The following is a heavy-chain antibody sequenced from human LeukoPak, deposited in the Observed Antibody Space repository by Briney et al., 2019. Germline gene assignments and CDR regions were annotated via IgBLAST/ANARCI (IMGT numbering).Heavy chain of an antibody. V-gene: IGHV3-23*01. CDR3: AKPLMSSSGWYYFDY. D-gene: IGHD6-19*01. CDR2: ISGSGGST. CDR1: GFTFSSYA. Sequence: GGSLRLSCAASGFTFSSYAMSWVRQAPGKGLEWVSAISGSGGSTYYADSVKGRFTISRDNSKNTLYLQMNSLRAEDTAVYYCAKPLMSSSGWYYFDYWGQGTLVTVSS. J-gene: IGHJ4*02.